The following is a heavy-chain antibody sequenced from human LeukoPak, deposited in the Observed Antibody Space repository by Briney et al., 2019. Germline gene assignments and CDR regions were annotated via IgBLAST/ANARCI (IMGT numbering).Heavy chain of an antibody. V-gene: IGHV1-2*04. CDR2: INPNSGGT. CDR1: GYTFTGYY. J-gene: IGHJ5*02. Sequence: ASVKVSCKASGYTFTGYYMHWVRQAPGQGLEWMGWINPNSGGTNYAQKFQGWVTMTRDTSISTAYMELSRLRSDDTAVYYCGRGLDRYQPLQAWGQGTLVTVSS. D-gene: IGHD2-2*01. CDR3: GRGLDRYQPLQA.